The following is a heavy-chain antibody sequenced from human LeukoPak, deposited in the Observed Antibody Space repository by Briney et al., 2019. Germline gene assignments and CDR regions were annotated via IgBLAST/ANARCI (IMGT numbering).Heavy chain of an antibody. Sequence: GGSLRLSCAASGLTFSTFSMHWVRQAPGKGLERVAVMLYDGSTQYYADSVRGRFAASRDNSKDTLYLQMNSLRVEDTAVYYCARVDCRSTSCSPFDYWGQGTLVTVSS. D-gene: IGHD2-2*01. CDR3: ARVDCRSTSCSPFDY. J-gene: IGHJ4*02. CDR2: MLYDGSTQ. CDR1: GLTFSTFS. V-gene: IGHV3-30*09.